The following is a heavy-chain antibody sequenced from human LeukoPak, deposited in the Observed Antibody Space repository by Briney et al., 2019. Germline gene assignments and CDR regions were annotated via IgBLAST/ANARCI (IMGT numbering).Heavy chain of an antibody. CDR2: ISSSSSYI. V-gene: IGHV3-21*06. Sequence: PGGSLRLSCAASGFTFSTFAMIWVRQPPGKGLEWVSSISSSSSYIYYADSVKGRFTISRDNANNSLYLQMNSLRAEDTAVYYCARADSYDYVWGSYRYYFDYWGQGTLVTVSS. CDR1: GFTFSTFA. J-gene: IGHJ4*02. CDR3: ARADSYDYVWGSYRYYFDY. D-gene: IGHD3-16*02.